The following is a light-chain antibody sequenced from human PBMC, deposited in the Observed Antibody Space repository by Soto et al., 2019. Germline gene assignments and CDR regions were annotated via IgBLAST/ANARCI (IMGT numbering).Light chain of an antibody. Sequence: DIQMTQSPSSLSASVGDRVTITCRASQSISSYLNWYQQKPGKAPKLLIYAASSLQSGVPSRFSGSGSGTDFTLTNSSLQPEDFATYYCKQSYSTPWTFGQGTKVEIK. CDR2: AAS. V-gene: IGKV1-39*01. CDR3: KQSYSTPWT. J-gene: IGKJ1*01. CDR1: QSISSY.